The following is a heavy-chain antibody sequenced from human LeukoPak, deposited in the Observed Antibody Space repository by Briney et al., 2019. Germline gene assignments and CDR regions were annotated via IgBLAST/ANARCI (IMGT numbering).Heavy chain of an antibody. Sequence: SETLSLTCAVYGGSFSGYYWSWIRQPPGKGLEWIGEINHSGSTNYNPSLKSRVTISVDTSKNQFSLKLSSVTAADTAVYYCARGVRRSYYMDVWGKGTTVTVSS. CDR2: INHSGST. CDR1: GGSFSGYY. CDR3: ARGVRRSYYMDV. J-gene: IGHJ6*03. V-gene: IGHV4-34*01. D-gene: IGHD3-10*01.